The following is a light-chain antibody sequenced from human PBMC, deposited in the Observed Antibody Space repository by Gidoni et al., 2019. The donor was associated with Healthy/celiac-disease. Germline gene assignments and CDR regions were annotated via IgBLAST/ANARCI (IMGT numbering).Light chain of an antibody. Sequence: QSVLTQPPSASGTPGQRVTISCSGSSSNLGSNYVYWYQQLPGTAPKLLSYRNNQRPSGVPDRFSGSKSGTSASLAISGLRSEDEADYYCAAWDDSLSGGVFGGGTKLTVL. J-gene: IGLJ3*02. CDR2: RNN. CDR3: AAWDDSLSGGV. V-gene: IGLV1-47*01. CDR1: SSNLGSNY.